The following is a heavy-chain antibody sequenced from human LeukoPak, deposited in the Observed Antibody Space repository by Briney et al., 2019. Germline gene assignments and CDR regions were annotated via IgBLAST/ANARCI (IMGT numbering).Heavy chain of an antibody. CDR3: ARLAPYFDY. CDR2: INHSGST. Sequence: PSETLSLTCAVYGGSFSGYYWSWIRQPPGKGLEWIGEINHSGSTNYNPSLKSRVTISVDTSKNQFSLKRSSVTAADTAVYYCARLAPYFDYWGQGTLVTVSS. CDR1: GGSFSGYY. J-gene: IGHJ4*02. V-gene: IGHV4-34*01.